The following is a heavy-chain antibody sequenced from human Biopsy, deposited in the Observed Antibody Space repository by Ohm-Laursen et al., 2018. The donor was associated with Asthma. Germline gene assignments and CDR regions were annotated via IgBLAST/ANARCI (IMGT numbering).Heavy chain of an antibody. V-gene: IGHV4-31*03. CDR2: IYYSGST. CDR1: GGSISSGGYY. Sequence: TLSLTCTVSGGSISSGGYYWSWIRQHPGKGLEWIGYIYYSGSTYYNPSLKGRVTISVDTSKNQFSLRLTSATAADTAVYFCARFGGTSYGSPFDHWGLGALVTVSS. J-gene: IGHJ4*02. CDR3: ARFGGTSYGSPFDH. D-gene: IGHD3-16*01.